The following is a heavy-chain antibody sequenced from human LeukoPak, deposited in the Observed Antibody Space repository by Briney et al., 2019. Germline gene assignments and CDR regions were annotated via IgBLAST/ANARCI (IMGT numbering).Heavy chain of an antibody. Sequence: GGSLRLSCAASGFTFSSYSMNWVRQAPGKGLEWVSSISSSSSYIYYADSVKGRFTISRDNAKNSLYLQMNGLRAEDTAVYYCARGVLNPQLFGYWGQGTLVTVSS. V-gene: IGHV3-21*01. CDR2: ISSSSSYI. D-gene: IGHD2-2*01. CDR3: ARGVLNPQLFGY. J-gene: IGHJ4*02. CDR1: GFTFSSYS.